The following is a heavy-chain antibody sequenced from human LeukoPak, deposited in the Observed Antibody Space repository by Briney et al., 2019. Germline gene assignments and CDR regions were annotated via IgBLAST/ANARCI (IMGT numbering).Heavy chain of an antibody. D-gene: IGHD6-19*01. CDR2: ISSTSNTI. V-gene: IGHV3-48*02. CDR3: ARRESSGWYWVC. J-gene: IGHJ4*02. CDR1: GFTFSTYS. Sequence: PGGSLRLSCAASGFTFSTYSMNWVRQAPGKGLEWVSYISSTSNTIYYADSVKGRFTISRDNAKNSLDLQMNSLRDEDTAVYYCARRESSGWYWVCWGQGTLVTVSS.